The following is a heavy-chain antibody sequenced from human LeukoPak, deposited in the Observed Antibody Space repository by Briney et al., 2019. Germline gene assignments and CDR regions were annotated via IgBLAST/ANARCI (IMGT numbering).Heavy chain of an antibody. CDR3: AKDLRLSDAFDI. V-gene: IGHV3-23*01. CDR1: GFTFTSYA. CDR2: ISGSGGHT. J-gene: IGHJ3*02. Sequence: GGSLRLSCTASGFTFTSYAMTWVRQAPGKGLEWVSGISGSGGHTYNADSVEGRFTISRDNSKNTVSLQMNSLRAEDTAVYYCAKDLRLSDAFDIWGQGTMVTVSS.